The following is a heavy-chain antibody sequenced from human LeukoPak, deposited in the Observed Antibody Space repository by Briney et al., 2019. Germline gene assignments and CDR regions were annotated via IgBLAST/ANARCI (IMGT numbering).Heavy chain of an antibody. Sequence: GGSLRLSCAASGFTFSSYWMSWVRQAPGKGLEWVANIKQDGSEKYYVDSVKGRFTISRDNAKNSLYLQMNSLRAEDTAVYYCARGRIAVAGTYIPSNWGPQLYYMDVWGKGTTVTVSS. J-gene: IGHJ6*03. CDR3: ARGRIAVAGTYIPSNWGPQLYYMDV. CDR2: IKQDGSEK. D-gene: IGHD6-19*01. V-gene: IGHV3-7*01. CDR1: GFTFSSYW.